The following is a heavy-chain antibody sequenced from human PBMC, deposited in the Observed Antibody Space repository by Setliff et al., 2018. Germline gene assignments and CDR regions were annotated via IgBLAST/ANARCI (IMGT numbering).Heavy chain of an antibody. CDR1: GYSLSNYV. V-gene: IGHV7-4-1*02. Sequence: EASVKVSCKASGYSLSNYVMNWVRQAPGQGLEWMGWTNTKTGDPTYAQGYTGRFAFSLDTSDSATYLDISNLKAEDTATYYCARADHLVTTTFDYWGQGTLVTVSS. CDR2: TNTKTGDP. D-gene: IGHD4-17*01. CDR3: ARADHLVTTTFDY. J-gene: IGHJ4*01.